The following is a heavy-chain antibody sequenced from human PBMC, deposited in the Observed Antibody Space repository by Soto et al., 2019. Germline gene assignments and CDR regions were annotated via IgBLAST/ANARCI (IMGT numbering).Heavy chain of an antibody. CDR1: GGSISSGDYY. J-gene: IGHJ4*02. CDR3: ARGNSGSPFDY. Sequence: KTSETLSLTCTVSGGSISSGDYYWSWIRQPPGKGLEWIGYIYYSGSTYYNPSLKSRVTISVDTSKNQFSLKLSSVTAADTAVYYCARGNSGSPFDYWGQGTLVTVSS. V-gene: IGHV4-30-4*01. D-gene: IGHD1-26*01. CDR2: IYYSGST.